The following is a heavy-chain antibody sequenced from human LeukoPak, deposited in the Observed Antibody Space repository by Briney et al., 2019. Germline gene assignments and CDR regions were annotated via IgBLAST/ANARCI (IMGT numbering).Heavy chain of an antibody. Sequence: SGPALVKPTQTLTLTCTFSGLSLSTGASRVSWIRQPPGKALEWLARIDWDDDKFYSTSLKTRLTISKDTSKNQVVLTMTNMDPVDTATYYCARTYSTYWFDPWGQGTLVTISS. J-gene: IGHJ5*02. CDR2: IDWDDDK. CDR1: GLSLSTGASR. D-gene: IGHD4-11*01. CDR3: ARTYSTYWFDP. V-gene: IGHV2-70*04.